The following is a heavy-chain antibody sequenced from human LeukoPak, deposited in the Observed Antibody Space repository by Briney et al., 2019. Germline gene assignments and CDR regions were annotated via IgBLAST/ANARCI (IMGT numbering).Heavy chain of an antibody. J-gene: IGHJ4*02. CDR1: GFTFNSYA. V-gene: IGHV3-23*01. Sequence: GGSLRLSCAASGFTFNSYAMNWVRQAPGKGLEWVSTISGSGDNTYYADSVKGRFTISRDNSKNTLYLQMNSLRDDDTAVCYCAKCRKTGWLQMNDWGQGTLVTVSS. D-gene: IGHD5-24*01. CDR3: AKCRKTGWLQMND. CDR2: ISGSGDNT.